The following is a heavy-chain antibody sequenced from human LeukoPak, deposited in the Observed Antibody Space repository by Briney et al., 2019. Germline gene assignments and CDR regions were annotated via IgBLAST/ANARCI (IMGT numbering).Heavy chain of an antibody. CDR1: GYSISTSYY. CDR2: IYHSGNT. CDR3: ARTYYGDNWFDP. J-gene: IGHJ5*02. Sequence: SETLSLTCTVSGYSISTSYYWGWIRQPPGKGLEWIGSIYHSGNTYYNPSLKSRVTISVDTSKNQFSLKLSSVTAADTAVYYCARTYYGDNWFDPWGQGTLVTVSS. V-gene: IGHV4-38-2*02. D-gene: IGHD3-10*01.